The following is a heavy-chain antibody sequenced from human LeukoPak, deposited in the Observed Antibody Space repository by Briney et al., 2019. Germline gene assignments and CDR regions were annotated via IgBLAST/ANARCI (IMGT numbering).Heavy chain of an antibody. Sequence: PSETLSLTCTVSDGSISNYFWSWIRQPAGKGLERIGRIYPSGSTNYNPSLKSRVTMSVDTSKNQFSLKLSSVTAADTAVYYCARTSSSSWSYGMDVWGQGTTVTVSS. D-gene: IGHD6-13*01. CDR2: IYPSGST. V-gene: IGHV4-4*07. J-gene: IGHJ6*02. CDR3: ARTSSSSWSYGMDV. CDR1: DGSISNYF.